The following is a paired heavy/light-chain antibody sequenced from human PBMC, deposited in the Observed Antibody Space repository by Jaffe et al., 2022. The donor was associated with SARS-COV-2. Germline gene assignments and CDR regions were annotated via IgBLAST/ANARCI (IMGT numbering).Heavy chain of an antibody. Sequence: EVQLVESGGGLIQPGRSLTLSCRTSGFSFGDYAMSWFRQAPGKGLEWVGFIRSKTYGGAPEHAASVKGRFTISRDDSKSIAYLQMTSLRADDTAVYYCGSGILIMGGHDWFDPWGQGTLVTVSS. CDR3: GSGILIMGGHDWFDP. CDR2: IRSKTYGGAP. V-gene: IGHV3-49*03. J-gene: IGHJ5*02. CDR1: GFSFGDYA. D-gene: IGHD2-8*01.
Light chain of an antibody. CDR3: QQFVNSPPKYT. CDR2: GAS. J-gene: IGKJ2*01. Sequence: EIVLTQSPGTLSLSPGERATLSCRASQSINSGYLAWYQQKAGQAPRLLIYGASSRAAGIPDRFSGSGSGTDFTLTISRLEPEDFAVYYCQQFVNSPPKYTFGQGTKLEIK. V-gene: IGKV3-20*01. CDR1: QSINSGY.